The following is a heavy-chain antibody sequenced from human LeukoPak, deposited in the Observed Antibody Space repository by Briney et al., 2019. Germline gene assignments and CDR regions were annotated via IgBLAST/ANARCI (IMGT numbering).Heavy chain of an antibody. Sequence: GGSLTLSCAASGFTFSTYAMRWGRQAPAKGLEWVSASGGSGGSTYYADSVKGRFTISRDNSKNTLYLQRNSLGAEDTAVYCCAKDTLIAVQFFDYWGQGTLVTVSS. D-gene: IGHD3-22*01. CDR1: GFTFSTYA. J-gene: IGHJ4*02. CDR2: SGGSGGST. CDR3: AKDTLIAVQFFDY. V-gene: IGHV3-23*01.